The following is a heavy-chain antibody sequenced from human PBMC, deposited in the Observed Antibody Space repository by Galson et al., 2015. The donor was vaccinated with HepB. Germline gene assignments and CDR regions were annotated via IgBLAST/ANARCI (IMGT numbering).Heavy chain of an antibody. Sequence: SLRLSCAASGFTFSNYNMHWVRQAPGKGLEWVSIISGTGGTIFYADSVKGRFTISRDSSKNTLYLQVNSLRAEDTAVYYCAKKPWTVVGNNFLDPWGQGTLVTVSS. CDR3: AKKPWTVVGNNFLDP. J-gene: IGHJ5*02. CDR2: ISGTGGTI. V-gene: IGHV3-23*01. CDR1: GFTFSNYN. D-gene: IGHD4-23*01.